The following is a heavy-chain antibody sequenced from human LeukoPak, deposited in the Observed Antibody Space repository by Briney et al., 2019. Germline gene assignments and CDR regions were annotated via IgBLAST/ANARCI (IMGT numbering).Heavy chain of an antibody. V-gene: IGHV5-51*01. D-gene: IGHD3-10*01. CDR3: ARRDYYGSGSYWGAFDY. CDR1: GYSFTSYW. Sequence: GESPKISCKGSGYSFTSYWIGWVRQMPGKGLEWMGVVYPSDSDSDTKYSPSFQGQVTISADKSISTAYLQWSSLKASDTAIYYCARRDYYGSGSYWGAFDYWGQGTLVTVSS. CDR2: VYPSDSDSDT. J-gene: IGHJ4*02.